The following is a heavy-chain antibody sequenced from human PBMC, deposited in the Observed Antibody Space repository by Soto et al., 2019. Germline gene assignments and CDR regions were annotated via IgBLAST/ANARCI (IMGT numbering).Heavy chain of an antibody. J-gene: IGHJ4*02. CDR2: ISSSSSYI. CDR3: ARDADKVATGNIDY. Sequence: EVQLVESGGGLVKPGGSLRLSCAASGFTFSSYSMNWVRQAPGKGLEWVSSISSSSSYIYYADSGKGRFTISRDNAKNSLYLQMNSLRAEDTAVYYCARDADKVATGNIDYWGQGTLVTFSS. V-gene: IGHV3-21*01. D-gene: IGHD5-12*01. CDR1: GFTFSSYS.